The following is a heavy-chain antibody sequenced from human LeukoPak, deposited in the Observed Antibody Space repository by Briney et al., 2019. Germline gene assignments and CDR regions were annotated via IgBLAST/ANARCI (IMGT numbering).Heavy chain of an antibody. CDR1: GYTFTGDY. Sequence: ASLKVSCKTSGYTFTGDYMHWVRHAPGQGLEWMGRINPDSGGTNYAQKFQGRVTMTRDTSIRTAYMELRRLRSDETDVYYCARVWDGYSNFDYWGQGTLVTVSS. D-gene: IGHD5-24*01. V-gene: IGHV1-2*05. CDR3: ARVWDGYSNFDY. J-gene: IGHJ4*02. CDR2: INPDSGGT.